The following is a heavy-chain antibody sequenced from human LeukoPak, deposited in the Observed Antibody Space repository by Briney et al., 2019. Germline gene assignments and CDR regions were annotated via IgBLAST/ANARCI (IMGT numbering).Heavy chain of an antibody. CDR3: ARANSSGWSGY. CDR2: INHSGST. V-gene: IGHV4-34*01. J-gene: IGHJ4*02. CDR1: GFTVSSNY. Sequence: GSLRLSCVASGFTVSSNYMSWIRQPPGKGLEWIGEINHSGSTNYNPSLKSRVTISVDTSKSQFPLKLSSVTAADTAVYYCARANSSGWSGYWGQGTLVTVSS. D-gene: IGHD6-19*01.